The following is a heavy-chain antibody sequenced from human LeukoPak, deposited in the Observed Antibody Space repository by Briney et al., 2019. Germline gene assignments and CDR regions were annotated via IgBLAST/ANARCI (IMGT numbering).Heavy chain of an antibody. Sequence: PGGSLRLSCAASGFTLSTYAMSWVRQAPGKGLEWVSTISGTSGGTYYAASVKGRFTISRDNSKNTLSLQINSLRAEDTALYYCAKDQGYDTSASGSFDLWGRGTLVTVSS. CDR1: GFTLSTYA. CDR2: ISGTSGGT. J-gene: IGHJ2*01. D-gene: IGHD3-22*01. V-gene: IGHV3-23*01. CDR3: AKDQGYDTSASGSFDL.